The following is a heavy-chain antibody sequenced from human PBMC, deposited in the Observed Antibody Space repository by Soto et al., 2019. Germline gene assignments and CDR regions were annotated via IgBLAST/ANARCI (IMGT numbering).Heavy chain of an antibody. D-gene: IGHD6-19*01. CDR3: AHSTHPLTQQLALDRVAVAGCYY. V-gene: IGHV2-5*02. CDR1: GFSLSTSGVG. CDR2: IYWDDDN. Sequence: QITLKEAGPTLVKPTQTLTLTCTFSGFSLSTSGVGVGWIRQPPGTALEWLALIYWDDDNRYSPSLKSRTTITTDTAKNKVVLTMTNMDPVDTATNYSAHSTHPLTQQLALDRVAVAGCYYWGQGTLVTVSS. J-gene: IGHJ4*02.